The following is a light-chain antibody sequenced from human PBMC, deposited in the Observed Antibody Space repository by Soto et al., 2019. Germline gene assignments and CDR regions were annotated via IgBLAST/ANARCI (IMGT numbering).Light chain of an antibody. CDR1: QSLLYSDGKTY. J-gene: IGKJ1*01. CDR3: MQTVQLPGT. CDR2: EVS. Sequence: DIVMTQTPLSLSVTPGQPASISCKSSQSLLYSDGKTYLSWYLQKPGQPPQLLIYEVSNRLSGVPDIYRGSGSETEFTLRISRVEAEDVGVYYCMQTVQLPGTFGQGTKVEIK. V-gene: IGKV2D-29*01.